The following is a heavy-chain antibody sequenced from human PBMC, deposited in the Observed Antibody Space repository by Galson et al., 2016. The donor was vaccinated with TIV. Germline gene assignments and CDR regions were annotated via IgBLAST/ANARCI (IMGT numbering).Heavy chain of an antibody. J-gene: IGHJ3*02. V-gene: IGHV3-33*06. CDR2: MWFDGSDI. D-gene: IGHD3-22*01. CDR1: GFTFGSYG. Sequence: SLRLSCAASGFTFGSYGMHWVRQAPGKGLEWVAVMWFDGSDIYYADSVKGRFTISRDNSKKPLYLQMNSLRAEDTAMYYCAKEGYSSGHCGAFDIWGRGTMVTVSS. CDR3: AKEGYSSGHCGAFDI.